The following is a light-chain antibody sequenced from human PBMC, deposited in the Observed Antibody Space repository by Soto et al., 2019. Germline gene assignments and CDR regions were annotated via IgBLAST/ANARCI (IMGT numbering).Light chain of an antibody. CDR3: QQFFYFPT. Sequence: DIVVTQSPDSLAVSLGERATINCRSSQSVLFRSNNKNYLAWYQQKAGQPPKLLIYWASTRESGVPDRFSGSGSGTDFTLNINSLQAEDVATYYCQQFFYFPTFGQGTKVDIK. CDR2: WAS. V-gene: IGKV4-1*01. J-gene: IGKJ1*01. CDR1: QSVLFRSNNKNY.